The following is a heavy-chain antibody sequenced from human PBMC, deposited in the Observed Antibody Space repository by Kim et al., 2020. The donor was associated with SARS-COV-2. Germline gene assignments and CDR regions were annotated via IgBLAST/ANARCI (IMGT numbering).Heavy chain of an antibody. Sequence: GGSLRLSCAASGFTFRDYAMTWVRQAPGKGLEWVSVFFGGGMGNTNYADSVKGRFTISRDNSKNTVYLQMNSLRADDTAVYYCAKGYGSGSYTFYYGMDVWGQRTTVTVSS. CDR1: GFTFRDYA. CDR3: AKGYGSGSYTFYYGMDV. CDR2: FFGGGMGNT. D-gene: IGHD3-10*01. V-gene: IGHV3-23*03. J-gene: IGHJ6*02.